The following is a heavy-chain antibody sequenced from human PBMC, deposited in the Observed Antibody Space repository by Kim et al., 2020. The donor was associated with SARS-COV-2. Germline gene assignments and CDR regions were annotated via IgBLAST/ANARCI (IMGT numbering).Heavy chain of an antibody. Sequence: GGSLRLSCAASGFTFSSYAMHWVRQAPGKGLEWVAVISYDGSNKYYADSVKGRFTISRDNSKNTLYLQMNSLRAEDTAVYYCARARSYCSSTSCATYYYYYGMDVWGQGTTVTVSS. J-gene: IGHJ6*02. CDR3: ARARSYCSSTSCATYYYYYGMDV. CDR1: GFTFSSYA. CDR2: ISYDGSNK. V-gene: IGHV3-30-3*01. D-gene: IGHD2-2*01.